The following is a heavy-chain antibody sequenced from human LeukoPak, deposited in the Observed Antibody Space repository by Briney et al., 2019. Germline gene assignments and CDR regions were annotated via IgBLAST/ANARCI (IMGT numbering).Heavy chain of an antibody. V-gene: IGHV1-8*03. CDR2: MNPNSGNT. CDR1: GYTFTSYD. J-gene: IGHJ4*02. D-gene: IGHD2-2*01. Sequence: ASVKVSCKASGYTFTSYDINWVRQATGQGLEWMGWMNPNSGNTGYAQKFQGRVTITRNTSISTAYMELSSLRSEDTAVYYCARAPRYCSSTSCYSDFHYWGQGTLVTVSS. CDR3: ARAPRYCSSTSCYSDFHY.